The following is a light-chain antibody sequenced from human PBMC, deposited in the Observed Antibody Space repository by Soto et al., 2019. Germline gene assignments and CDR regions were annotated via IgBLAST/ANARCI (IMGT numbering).Light chain of an antibody. Sequence: QSVLTQPRSVSGSPGQSVTISCTGTSSDVGGYNFVSWYQQHPGKAPKLMIYDVSKRPSGVPDRFSGSKSGNTASLTISGLQAEDEADYYCSSYAGSYSYVFGTGTQLTVL. J-gene: IGLJ1*01. CDR2: DVS. V-gene: IGLV2-11*01. CDR3: SSYAGSYSYV. CDR1: SSDVGGYNF.